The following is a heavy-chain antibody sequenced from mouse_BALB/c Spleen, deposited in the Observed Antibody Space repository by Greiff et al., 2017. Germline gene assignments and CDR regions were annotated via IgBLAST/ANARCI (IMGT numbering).Heavy chain of an antibody. J-gene: IGHJ3*01. CDR2: ISSGGST. Sequence: EVNVVESGGGLVKPGGSLKLSCAASGFTFSSYAMSWVRQTPEKRLEWVASISSGGSTYYPDSVKGRFTISRDNARNILYLRMSSLRSEDTAMYYCAREDYGAWFAYWGQGTLVTVSA. CDR3: AREDYGAWFAY. V-gene: IGHV5-6-5*01. D-gene: IGHD1-1*01. CDR1: GFTFSSYA.